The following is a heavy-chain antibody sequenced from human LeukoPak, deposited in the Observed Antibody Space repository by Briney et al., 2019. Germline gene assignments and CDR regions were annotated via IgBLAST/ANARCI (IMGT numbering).Heavy chain of an antibody. CDR1: GGTFSRYA. D-gene: IGHD5-12*01. Sequence: SVKVSCKASGGTFSRYAISWVRQAPGQGLEWMGRIIPIIGIVNYAQKFQGRVTITADKSTSTAYMELSSLRSEDTAVYYCARVPSGYTPNANYYYGMGVWGQGTTVTVSS. V-gene: IGHV1-69*04. CDR3: ARVPSGYTPNANYYYGMGV. J-gene: IGHJ6*02. CDR2: IIPIIGIV.